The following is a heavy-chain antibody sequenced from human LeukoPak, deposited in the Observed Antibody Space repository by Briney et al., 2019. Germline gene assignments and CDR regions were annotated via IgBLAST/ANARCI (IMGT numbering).Heavy chain of an antibody. J-gene: IGHJ6*03. V-gene: IGHV3-21*01. CDR1: GFTFSSYS. D-gene: IGHD3-3*01. Sequence: PGGSLRLSCAASGFTFSSYSMNWVRQAPGKGLEWVSSISSSSSYIYYADSVKGRFTISRDNAKNSLYLQMNSLRAEDTAVYYCARDPRRTIFGVVIIPEDYYYYYYMDVWGKGTTVTVSS. CDR2: ISSSSSYI. CDR3: ARDPRRTIFGVVIIPEDYYYYYYMDV.